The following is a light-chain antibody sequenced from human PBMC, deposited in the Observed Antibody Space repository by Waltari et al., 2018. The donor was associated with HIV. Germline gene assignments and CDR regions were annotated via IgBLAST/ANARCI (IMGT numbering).Light chain of an antibody. CDR1: KLGDNY. Sequence: SYELTQPPSVSVSPGQTASLTCSGDKLGDNYACWYHQKPGQSPVLVIYQDSKRPSGIPERFSGSNSGNTATLTISGTQAMDEADYYCQAWDSNTWVFGGGTKLTVL. CDR3: QAWDSNTWV. J-gene: IGLJ3*02. V-gene: IGLV3-1*01. CDR2: QDS.